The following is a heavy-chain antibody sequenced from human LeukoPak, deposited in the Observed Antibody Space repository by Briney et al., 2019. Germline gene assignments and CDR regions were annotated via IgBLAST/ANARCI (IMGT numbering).Heavy chain of an antibody. D-gene: IGHD5-18*01. CDR1: GGSISSGTYD. J-gene: IGHJ4*02. CDR3: AKAGYSYGLSY. CDR2: IYTSGST. Sequence: SETLSLTCSVSGGSISSGTYDWNWIRQPAGKGLEWIGRIYTSGSTNYNPSLKSRVTISVDTSKTQFSLRLSSVTAADTAVYYCAKAGYSYGLSYWGQGTLVTVSS. V-gene: IGHV4-61*02.